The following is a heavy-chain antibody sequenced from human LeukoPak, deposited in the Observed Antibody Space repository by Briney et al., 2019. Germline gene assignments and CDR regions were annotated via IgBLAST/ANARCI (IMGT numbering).Heavy chain of an antibody. D-gene: IGHD2-15*01. CDR1: GFTFSSYA. V-gene: IGHV3-30*04. J-gene: IGHJ4*02. Sequence: GGSLRLSCAASGFTFSSYAMHWVRQAPGKGLEWVAVISYDGGNKYYADSVKGRFTISRDNSKNTLHLQMNSLRAEDTAAYYCAKFAQRYCSGGSCHPFDYWGQGTLVTVSS. CDR3: AKFAQRYCSGGSCHPFDY. CDR2: ISYDGGNK.